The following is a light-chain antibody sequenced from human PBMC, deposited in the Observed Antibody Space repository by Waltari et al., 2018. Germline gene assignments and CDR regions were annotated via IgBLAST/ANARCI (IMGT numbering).Light chain of an antibody. J-gene: IGLJ3*02. V-gene: IGLV1-44*01. CDR3: ALWDDSLTGWV. Sequence: QSVLTQPPSASGTPGQRVTISCSGSSSNIGSNTVNWYQQLPGPAPKLLIYSNSRRPSGVPDRFSGSKSGTSASLAISGLQSEDEADYYCALWDDSLTGWVFGGGTKLTVL. CDR1: SSNIGSNT. CDR2: SNS.